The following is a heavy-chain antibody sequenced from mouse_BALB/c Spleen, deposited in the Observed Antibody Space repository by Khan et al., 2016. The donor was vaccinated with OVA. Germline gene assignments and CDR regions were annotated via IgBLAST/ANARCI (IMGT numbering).Heavy chain of an antibody. Sequence: EVQLQESGPGLVKPSQSLSLTCTVSGYSITSGYGWNWIRQFPGNQLEWMGYIRYSGSTNYNPSLKSRIIITRDTSKNQLFLQLNSVTSEDTATYSWTRTARIKYWGQGTTLTVSS. J-gene: IGHJ2*01. D-gene: IGHD1-2*01. CDR2: IRYSGST. V-gene: IGHV3-1*02. CDR1: GYSITSGYG. CDR3: TRTARIKY.